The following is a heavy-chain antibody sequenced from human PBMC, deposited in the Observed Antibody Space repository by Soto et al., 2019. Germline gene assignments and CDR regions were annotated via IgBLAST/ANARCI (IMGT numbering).Heavy chain of an antibody. CDR1: GFTFSNAW. Sequence: EVQLVESGGGLVKPGGSLRLSCAASGFTFSNAWMSWVRQAPGKGLEWVGRIKSKTDGGTTDYAAPVKGRFTISRDDSKNTLYLQMNSLKTEDTAVYYCTTSGLYDFWSGYYTNYYYYMDVWGKGTTVTVSS. CDR3: TTSGLYDFWSGYYTNYYYYMDV. D-gene: IGHD3-3*01. CDR2: IKSKTDGGTT. V-gene: IGHV3-15*01. J-gene: IGHJ6*03.